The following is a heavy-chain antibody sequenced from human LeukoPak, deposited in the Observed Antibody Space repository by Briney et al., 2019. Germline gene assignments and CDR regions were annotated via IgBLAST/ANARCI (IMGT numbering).Heavy chain of an antibody. CDR2: IWYDGSNK. CDR1: GFTFSSYG. CDR3: ARGGTGSGSYYIGRYYYGMDV. J-gene: IGHJ6*02. V-gene: IGHV3-33*01. Sequence: GGSLRLSCAASGFTFSSYGMHWVRQAPGKGLEWVAVIWYDGSNKYYADSVKGRFTISRDNSKNTLYLQMNSLRAEDTAVYYCARGGTGSGSYYIGRYYYGMDVWGQGTTVTVSS. D-gene: IGHD3-10*01.